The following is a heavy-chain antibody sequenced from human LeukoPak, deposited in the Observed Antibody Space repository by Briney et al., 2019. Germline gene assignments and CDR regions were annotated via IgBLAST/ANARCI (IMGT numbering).Heavy chain of an antibody. Sequence: ASVKVSCKASGYTFTSYGISWVRQAPGQGLEWMGWISAYNGNTNYAQKLQGRVTMTTDTSTSTAYMELRSLRSDDTAVYYCARDGLRLGELSPTPDYWGQGTLVIVSS. V-gene: IGHV1-18*01. J-gene: IGHJ4*02. CDR2: ISAYNGNT. CDR1: GYTFTSYG. D-gene: IGHD3-16*02. CDR3: ARDGLRLGELSPTPDY.